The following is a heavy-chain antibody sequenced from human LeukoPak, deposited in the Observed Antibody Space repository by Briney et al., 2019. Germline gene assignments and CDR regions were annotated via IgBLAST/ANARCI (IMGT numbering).Heavy chain of an antibody. D-gene: IGHD3-10*01. CDR2: ISGSGGST. J-gene: IGHJ4*02. CDR1: GFTFSSYA. CDR3: AKDPHYYGSGSYYNRVDY. V-gene: IGHV3-23*01. Sequence: GGSLRLSCAASGFTFSSYAMSWVRQAPGKGLEWVSAISGSGGSTYYADSVKGRFTISRDNSKNTLYLQMNSLRAEDTAVYYCAKDPHYYGSGSYYNRVDYWGQGTLVTVSS.